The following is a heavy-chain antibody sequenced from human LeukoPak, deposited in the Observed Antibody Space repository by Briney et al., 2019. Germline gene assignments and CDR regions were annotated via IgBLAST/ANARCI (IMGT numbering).Heavy chain of an antibody. CDR3: ARGFAYGDTGSFDY. CDR2: IYYSGTT. Sequence: PSETLSLTCTVSGGSINNYYWSWLRQPPGKGLEWIGYIYYSGTTTYNPSLKSRVTILVDRSKNQFSVRLSSVNAADTAVYYCARGFAYGDTGSFDYWGQGTLVTVSS. CDR1: GGSINNYY. V-gene: IGHV4-59*01. D-gene: IGHD4-17*01. J-gene: IGHJ4*02.